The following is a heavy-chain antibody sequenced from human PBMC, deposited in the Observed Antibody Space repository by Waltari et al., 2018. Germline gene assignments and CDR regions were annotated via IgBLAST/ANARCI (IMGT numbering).Heavy chain of an antibody. CDR3: AKDQPRGYYYYMDV. Sequence: EVQLVESGGGLVQPGRSLRLSCTASGFTFGDYAMSWVRQAPGKGLEWVGFIRSKAYGGTTEYAASVKGRFTISRDNSKNTLYLQMNSLRAEDTAVYYCAKDQPRGYYYYMDVWGKGTTVTVSS. CDR1: GFTFGDYA. V-gene: IGHV3-49*04. J-gene: IGHJ6*03. CDR2: IRSKAYGGTT.